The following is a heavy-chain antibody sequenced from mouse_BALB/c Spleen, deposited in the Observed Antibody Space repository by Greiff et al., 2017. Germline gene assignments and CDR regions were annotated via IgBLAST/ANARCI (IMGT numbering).Heavy chain of an antibody. CDR2: INPYNDGT. CDR1: GYTFTSYV. J-gene: IGHJ3*01. Sequence: VQLQQSGPELVKPGASVKMSCKASGYTFTSYVMHWVKQKPGQGLEWIGYINPYNDGTKYNEKFKGKATLTSDKSSSTAYMELSSLTSEDSAVYNAAESSRYSCCAYWGQGTLVTVSA. CDR3: AESSRYSCCAY. V-gene: IGHV1-14*01. D-gene: IGHD3-1*01.